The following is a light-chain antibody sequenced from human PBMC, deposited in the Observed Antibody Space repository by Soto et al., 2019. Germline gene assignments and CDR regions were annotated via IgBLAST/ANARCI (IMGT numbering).Light chain of an antibody. J-gene: IGKJ1*01. CDR2: GTT. CDR3: HHYGRSFRP. V-gene: IGKV3-20*01. CDR1: QSVNSDH. Sequence: EIVLTQSPGTLSSSPGERATLSCRASQSVNSDHLAWYQQKPGQAPRLLIYGTTTRATGIPDRFSGRGSGTDFTLSISRLEPEDFAVYYCHHYGRSFRPFGQGTKVDIK.